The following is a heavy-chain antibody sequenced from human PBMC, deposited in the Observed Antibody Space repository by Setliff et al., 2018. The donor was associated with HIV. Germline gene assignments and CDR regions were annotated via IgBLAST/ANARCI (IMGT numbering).Heavy chain of an antibody. Sequence: ASVKVSCKASGYTFTGYFLHWLRQAPGQGPEWMGWISTYSGSTKYAENLQGRVTMTTDTSTSTAYMELRSLRSDDTAVYYCARDPTTALHPPLNWFDPWGQGTLVTVSS. J-gene: IGHJ5*02. D-gene: IGHD4-17*01. CDR3: ARDPTTALHPPLNWFDP. CDR2: ISTYSGST. V-gene: IGHV1-18*04. CDR1: GYTFTGYF.